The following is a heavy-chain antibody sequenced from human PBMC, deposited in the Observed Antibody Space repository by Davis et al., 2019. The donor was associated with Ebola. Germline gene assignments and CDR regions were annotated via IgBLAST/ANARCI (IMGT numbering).Heavy chain of an antibody. CDR2: ISGSGGST. Sequence: GGSLRLSCAASGFTFSNAWMSWVRQAPGKGLEWVSAISGSGGSTYYADSVKGRFTISRDNSKNTLYLQMNSLRAEDTAVYYCAKLNTVTTWPVVGYWGQGTLVTVSS. D-gene: IGHD4-11*01. V-gene: IGHV3-23*01. CDR3: AKLNTVTTWPVVGY. CDR1: GFTFSNAW. J-gene: IGHJ4*02.